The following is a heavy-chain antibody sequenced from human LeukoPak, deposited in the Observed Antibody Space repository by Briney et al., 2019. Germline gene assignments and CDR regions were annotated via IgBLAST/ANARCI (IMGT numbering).Heavy chain of an antibody. CDR2: IKSKTDGGTT. CDR1: GFTFSNAW. Sequence: PGGSLRLSCAASGFTFSNAWMSWVRQAPGKGLEWVGRIKSKTDGGTTDYAAPVKGRFTISRDDSKNTLYLQMNSLRAEDTAVYYCAKSNQYTNGWYRYWGQGTLVTVSS. CDR3: AKSNQYTNGWYRY. D-gene: IGHD6-19*01. J-gene: IGHJ4*02. V-gene: IGHV3-15*01.